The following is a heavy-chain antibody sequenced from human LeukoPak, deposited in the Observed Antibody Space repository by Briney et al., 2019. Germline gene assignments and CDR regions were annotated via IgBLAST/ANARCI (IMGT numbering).Heavy chain of an antibody. J-gene: IGHJ4*02. CDR3: ASRTDILTGFDY. CDR1: GFTFSSYS. V-gene: IGHV3-21*01. D-gene: IGHD3-9*01. CDR2: ISSSSSYI. Sequence: GGSLRLSCAASGFTFSSYSMTWVRQAPGKGLEWVSSISSSSSYIYYADSVKGRFTISRDNAKNSLYLQMNSLRAEETAVYYCASRTDILTGFDYWGQGTLVTVSS.